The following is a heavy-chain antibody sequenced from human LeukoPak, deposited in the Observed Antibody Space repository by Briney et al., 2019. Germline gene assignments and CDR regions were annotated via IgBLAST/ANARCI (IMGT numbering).Heavy chain of an antibody. CDR3: ARDLLRYFDWLLQPQNWFDP. CDR1: GGSISSYY. Sequence: SETLSLTCTVSGGSISSYYWSWIRQPAGKGLEWVGRIYTSGSTNYNPSLKSRVTMSVDTSKNQFSLKLSSVTAADTAVYYCARDLLRYFDWLLQPQNWFDPWGQGTLVTVSS. J-gene: IGHJ5*02. CDR2: IYTSGST. V-gene: IGHV4-4*07. D-gene: IGHD3-9*01.